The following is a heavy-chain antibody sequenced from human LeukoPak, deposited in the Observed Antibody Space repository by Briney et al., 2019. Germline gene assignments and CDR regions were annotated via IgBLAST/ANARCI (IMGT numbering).Heavy chain of an antibody. D-gene: IGHD6-13*01. V-gene: IGHV3-30*02. J-gene: IGHJ4*02. CDR3: AKDGSSSWSPDYFDY. CDR2: IRYDGSNK. CDR1: GFTFSSYG. Sequence: GGSLRLSCAASGFTFSSYGMHWVRQAPGKGLEWVAFIRYDGSNKYYADSVKGRFTISRDNSKNTLYLQMNSLRAEDTAVYYCAKDGSSSWSPDYFDYWGQGTLVTVSS.